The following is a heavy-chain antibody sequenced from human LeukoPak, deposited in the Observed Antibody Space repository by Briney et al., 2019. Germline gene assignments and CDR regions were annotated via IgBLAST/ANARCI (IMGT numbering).Heavy chain of an antibody. D-gene: IGHD3-10*01. CDR1: GGSISSSNW. CDR2: IYHSGST. V-gene: IGHV4-4*02. J-gene: IGHJ5*02. CDR3: ARDLLLSSVFDP. Sequence: SGTLSLTCAVSGGSISSSNWWSWVRQPPGKGLEWIGEIYHSGSTNYNPSLKSRVTISVDTSKNQFSLKLSSVTAADTAVYYCARDLLLSSVFDPWGQGTLVTVSS.